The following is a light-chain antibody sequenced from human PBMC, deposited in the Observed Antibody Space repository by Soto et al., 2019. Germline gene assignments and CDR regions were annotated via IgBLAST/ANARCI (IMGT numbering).Light chain of an antibody. V-gene: IGLV2-14*01. CDR3: SSYTSSSTHV. CDR1: SSDIGGYNY. Sequence: QSVLAQPASVSGSPGQSITISCTGTSSDIGGYNYVSWYLHHPGKAPKLMIYEVSNRPSGVSNRFSGSKPGYTASLTISGLQAEDEADYSCSSYTSSSTHVFGAGTKVTV. J-gene: IGLJ1*01. CDR2: EVS.